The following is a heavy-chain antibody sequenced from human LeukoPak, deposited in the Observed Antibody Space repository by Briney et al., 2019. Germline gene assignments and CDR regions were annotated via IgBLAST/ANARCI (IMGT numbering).Heavy chain of an antibody. D-gene: IGHD3-10*01. CDR1: GGSISSYY. V-gene: IGHV4-59*01. J-gene: IGHJ4*02. CDR2: IYYSGST. Sequence: SETLSLTCTISGGSISSYYWSRIRQPPGKGLEWIGYIYYSGSTNYNPSLKSRVTISVDTSKNQFPLKLSSVTAADTAVYYCARSPTLYFGADYWGQGTLVTVSS. CDR3: ARSPTLYFGADY.